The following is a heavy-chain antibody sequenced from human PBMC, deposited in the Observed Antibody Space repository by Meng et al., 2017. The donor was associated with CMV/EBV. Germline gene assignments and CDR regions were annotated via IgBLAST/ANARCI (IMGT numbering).Heavy chain of an antibody. J-gene: IGHJ6*02. V-gene: IGHV4-61*01. Sequence: GPLRRSSTGPGGSVSRGSYYWSWIRQPPGKGLEWIGYIYYSGSTNYNASLTSGATISVDTSKNKFSLKLSSVTAADTAAYYCARRGRQYYYYGMDVWGQGTTVTVSS. CDR2: IYYSGST. D-gene: IGHD1-26*01. CDR1: GGSVSRGSYY. CDR3: ARRGRQYYYYGMDV.